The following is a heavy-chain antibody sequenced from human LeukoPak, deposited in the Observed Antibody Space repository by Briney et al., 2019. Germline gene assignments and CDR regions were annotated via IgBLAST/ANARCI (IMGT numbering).Heavy chain of an antibody. V-gene: IGHV1-18*01. CDR1: GYTFTSYG. D-gene: IGHD3-22*01. CDR3: ARDDLTYYDSSGYHLDY. J-gene: IGHJ4*02. Sequence: ASVKVSCKASGYTFTSYGISWVRQAPGQGLEWMGWISAYNGNTNYAQKLQGRVTMTTDTSTSTAYMELRSQRSDDTAVYYCARDDLTYYDSSGYHLDYWGQGTLVTVPS. CDR2: ISAYNGNT.